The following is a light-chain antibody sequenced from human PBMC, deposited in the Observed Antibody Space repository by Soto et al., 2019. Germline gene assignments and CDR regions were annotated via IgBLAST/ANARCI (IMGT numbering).Light chain of an antibody. CDR2: GTS. V-gene: IGKV3-15*01. Sequence: ETVMTQSPATLSVSPGERATLSCTASQSVSTNLAWYQQKPGQAPRLLIYGTSTRATGIPARFSGSGSGTEFTLTISSLQSEDFSLYYCQQYNNWPLTFGGGTRVEIK. CDR3: QQYNNWPLT. J-gene: IGKJ4*01. CDR1: QSVSTN.